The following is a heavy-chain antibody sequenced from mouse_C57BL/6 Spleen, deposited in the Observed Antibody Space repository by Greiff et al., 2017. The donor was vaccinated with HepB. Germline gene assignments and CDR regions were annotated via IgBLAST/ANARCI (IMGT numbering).Heavy chain of an antibody. CDR2: INPSNGGT. V-gene: IGHV1-53*01. D-gene: IGHD2-4*01. CDR3: AREGDYDYDWDYYAMDY. Sequence: VQLQQSGTELVKPGASVKLSCKASGYTFTSYWMHWVKQRPGQGLEWIGNINPSNGGTNYNEKFKSKATLTVDKSSSTASMQLSSLTSEDSAVYYCAREGDYDYDWDYYAMDYWGQGTSVTVSS. J-gene: IGHJ4*01. CDR1: GYTFTSYW.